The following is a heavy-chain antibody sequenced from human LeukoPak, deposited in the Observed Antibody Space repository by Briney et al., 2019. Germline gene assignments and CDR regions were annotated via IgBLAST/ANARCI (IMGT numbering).Heavy chain of an antibody. D-gene: IGHD5-18*01. V-gene: IGHV3-33*08. CDR3: ARTGDTERFDY. CDR1: GFTFSSYS. J-gene: IGHJ4*02. CDR2: IRYDGSKK. Sequence: PGGSLRLSCAASGFTFSSYSMNWVRQAPGKGLEWVALIRYDGSKKDYADSVKGRFTISRDNSKNTLHLQMNSLRAEDTAVYYCARTGDTERFDYWGQGTLVTVSS.